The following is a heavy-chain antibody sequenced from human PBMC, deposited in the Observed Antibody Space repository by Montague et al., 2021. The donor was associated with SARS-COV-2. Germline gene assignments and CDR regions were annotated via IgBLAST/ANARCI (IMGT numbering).Heavy chain of an antibody. CDR2: IYYDGSS. J-gene: IGHJ2*01. V-gene: IGHV4-59*11. Sequence: SETLSPTCTVSGGSINHYWSWIRQPPGKGLEWIGYIYYDGSSNYNPSLRSRVTISMQTSRNQVSLRLSSVTAADTALYYCARSQWHNWYFDLWGRGTLVTVSS. CDR1: GGSINHY. D-gene: IGHD2-8*01. CDR3: ARSQWHNWYFDL.